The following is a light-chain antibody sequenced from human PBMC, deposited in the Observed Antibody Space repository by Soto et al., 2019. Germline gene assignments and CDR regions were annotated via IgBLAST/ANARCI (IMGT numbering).Light chain of an antibody. CDR1: SSDVGSYNL. V-gene: IGLV2-23*01. CDR3: CSYAGSSTWV. J-gene: IGLJ3*02. CDR2: EGS. Sequence: QSALTQPASVSGSPGQSITISCTGTSSDVGSYNLVSWYQQHPGKAPKLMIYEGSKRPSGVSNRFSGSKSGNTASLTISGIKAEDEADYYCCSYAGSSTWVFGGGTKVTVL.